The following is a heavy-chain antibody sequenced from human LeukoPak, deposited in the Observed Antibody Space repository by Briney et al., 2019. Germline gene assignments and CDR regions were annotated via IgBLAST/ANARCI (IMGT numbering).Heavy chain of an antibody. CDR3: ARDSVTIFGVVIKGGYYMDV. CDR2: IYSGGST. V-gene: IGHV3-53*01. Sequence: GALRLSCAASGFTVSSNYMSWVRQAPGKGLEWVSVIYSGGSTYYADSVKGRFTISRDNSKNTLYLQMNSLRAEDTAVYYCARDSVTIFGVVIKGGYYMDVWGKGTTVTVSS. J-gene: IGHJ6*03. CDR1: GFTVSSNY. D-gene: IGHD3-3*01.